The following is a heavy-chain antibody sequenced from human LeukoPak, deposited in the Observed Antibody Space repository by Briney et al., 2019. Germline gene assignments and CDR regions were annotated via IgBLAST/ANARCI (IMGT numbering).Heavy chain of an antibody. CDR1: GFTFSSYG. V-gene: IGHV3-30*18. D-gene: IGHD3-22*01. Sequence: GGSLRLSCAASGFTFSSYGMHWVRQAPGKGLEWVAVISYDGSNKYYADSVKGRFTISGDNSKNTLYLQMNSLRAEDTAVYYCAKGHSRYYYDSSGYYDLIYWGQGTLVTVSS. J-gene: IGHJ4*02. CDR2: ISYDGSNK. CDR3: AKGHSRYYYDSSGYYDLIY.